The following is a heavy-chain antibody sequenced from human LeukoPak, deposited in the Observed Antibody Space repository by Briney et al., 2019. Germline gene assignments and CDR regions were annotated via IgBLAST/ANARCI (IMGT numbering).Heavy chain of an antibody. Sequence: SETLSLTCTVSGGSISSGGYYWSWIRQHPGKGLEWIGYIYYSGSTYYNPPLKSRVTISVDTSKNQFSLKLSSVTAADTAVYYCAGITMVRGVISAAFDIWGQGTVVTVSS. CDR1: GGSISSGGYY. J-gene: IGHJ3*02. CDR2: IYYSGST. V-gene: IGHV4-31*03. D-gene: IGHD3-10*01. CDR3: AGITMVRGVISAAFDI.